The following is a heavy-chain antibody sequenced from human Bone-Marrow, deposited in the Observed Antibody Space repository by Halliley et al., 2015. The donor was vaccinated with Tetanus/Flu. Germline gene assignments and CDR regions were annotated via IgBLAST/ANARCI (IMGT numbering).Heavy chain of an antibody. Sequence: TLSLTCTVSGGSLSGYYWSWLRQSPGSRLEHIGYIYYSGTTNYNPSLRSRVTISVDTSRRQFSLNVRSVTAADTAIYYCARGIRSPSSPRPFDYWGQGIQVAVSS. CDR1: GGSLSGYY. CDR2: IYYSGTT. V-gene: IGHV4-59*12. J-gene: IGHJ4*02. CDR3: ARGIRSPSSPRPFDY. D-gene: IGHD6-6*01.